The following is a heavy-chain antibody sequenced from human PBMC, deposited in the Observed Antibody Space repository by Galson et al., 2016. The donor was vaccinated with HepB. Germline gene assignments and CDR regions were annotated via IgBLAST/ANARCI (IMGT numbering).Heavy chain of an antibody. CDR2: IGTAGDA. J-gene: IGHJ6*02. D-gene: IGHD1-26*01. Sequence: SLRLSCAASGFTFSTYGMYWVRQATGKGLEWVSAIGTAGDAYYPGSVKGRFTVSRENAKNSLYLQMDSLRAGDTAVYYCARAGRMSHYYGMDVWGQGTTVTVSS. CDR3: ARAGRMSHYYGMDV. CDR1: GFTFSTYG. V-gene: IGHV3-13*01.